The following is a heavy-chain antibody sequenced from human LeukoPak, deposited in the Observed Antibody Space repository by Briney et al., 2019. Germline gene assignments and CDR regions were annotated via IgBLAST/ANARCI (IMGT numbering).Heavy chain of an antibody. CDR3: ARLFVVVPAAILWFDP. CDR1: GYSISGGYY. D-gene: IGHD2-2*01. J-gene: IGHJ5*02. CDR2: IYHSGST. V-gene: IGHV4-38-2*01. Sequence: SETLSLTCAVSGYSISGGYYWGWIRQPPGKGLEWIGSIYHSGSTYYNPSLKSRVTISVDTSKNQFSLKLSSVTAADTAVYYCARLFVVVPAAILWFDPWGQGTLVTVSS.